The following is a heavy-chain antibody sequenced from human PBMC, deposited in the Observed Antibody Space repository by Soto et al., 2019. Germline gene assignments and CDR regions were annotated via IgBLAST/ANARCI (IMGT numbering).Heavy chain of an antibody. CDR3: ARGGGNPFDV. CDR2: IYSGDKA. D-gene: IGHD3-16*01. V-gene: IGHV3-53*04. Sequence: EVQLVESGGGLVQPGESLRLSCAASGFSVSAYYMTWVRQAPGKGLEWVSVIYSGDKAFYPDSVKGRFTISRHSSTNTVSLQMNSLGPEDTAVYYCARGGGNPFDVWGQGTMVTVSS. CDR1: GFSVSAYY. J-gene: IGHJ3*01.